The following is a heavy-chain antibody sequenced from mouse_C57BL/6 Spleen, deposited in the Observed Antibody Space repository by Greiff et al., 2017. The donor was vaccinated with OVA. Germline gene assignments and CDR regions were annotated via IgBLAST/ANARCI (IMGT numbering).Heavy chain of an antibody. D-gene: IGHD3-3*01. Sequence: QVQLQQPGAELVMPGASVKLSCKASGYTFTSYWMHWVKQRPGQGLEWIGEIDPSDSYTNYNQKFKGKSTLTVDKSSSTAYMQLSSLTSEDSAVDYCARWEGDQGAMDYWGQGTSVTVSS. J-gene: IGHJ4*01. CDR3: ARWEGDQGAMDY. V-gene: IGHV1-69*01. CDR2: IDPSDSYT. CDR1: GYTFTSYW.